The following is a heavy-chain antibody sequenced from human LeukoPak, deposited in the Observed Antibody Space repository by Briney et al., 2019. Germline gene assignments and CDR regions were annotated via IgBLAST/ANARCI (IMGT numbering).Heavy chain of an antibody. V-gene: IGHV3-15*01. CDR1: GFTFSNVW. D-gene: IGHD3-3*02. CDR3: TTGVLARATDGTFAI. Sequence: GGSLRLSCAASGFTFSNVWMSWVRQAPGKGLEWVGRIKTKTDGGTTDYAAPVKGRFTISRDDSKNTLYLLMNSLKTEDTAVYYCTTGVLARATDGTFAIWGQGAMVTVSS. CDR2: IKTKTDGGTT. J-gene: IGHJ3*02.